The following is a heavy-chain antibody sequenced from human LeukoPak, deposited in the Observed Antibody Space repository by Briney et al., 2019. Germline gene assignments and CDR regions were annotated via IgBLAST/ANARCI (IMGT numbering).Heavy chain of an antibody. D-gene: IGHD7-27*01. CDR3: AKASELGRGYFDY. CDR2: IYSGGST. Sequence: PGGSLRLSCAASGLTFTNAWMSWVRQAPGKGLEWVSVIYSGGSTYYADSVKGRFTISRDNSKNTLYLQMNSLRAEDTAVYYCAKASELGRGYFDYWGQGTLVSVSS. CDR1: GLTFTNAW. V-gene: IGHV3-66*01. J-gene: IGHJ4*02.